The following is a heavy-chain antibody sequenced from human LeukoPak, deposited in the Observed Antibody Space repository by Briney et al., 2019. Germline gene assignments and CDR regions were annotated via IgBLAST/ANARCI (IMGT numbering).Heavy chain of an antibody. CDR2: INHSGST. Sequence: SETLSLTCAVYGGSFGGYYWSWIRQPPGKGLEWIGEINHSGSTNYNPSLKSRVTISVDTSKNQFSLKLSSVTAADTAVYYCARGPTPRYFDLWGRGTLVTVSS. V-gene: IGHV4-34*01. CDR1: GGSFGGYY. J-gene: IGHJ2*01. CDR3: ARGPTPRYFDL.